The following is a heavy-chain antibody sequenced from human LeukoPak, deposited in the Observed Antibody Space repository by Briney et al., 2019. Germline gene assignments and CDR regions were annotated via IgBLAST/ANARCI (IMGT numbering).Heavy chain of an antibody. J-gene: IGHJ4*02. V-gene: IGHV3-30*03. CDR1: GFTFSTYS. CDR2: ISYDGSNK. D-gene: IGHD4-23*01. Sequence: GGSLRLSRAASGFTFSTYSMNWVRQAPGKGLEWVAVISYDGSNKYYADSVKGRFTISRDNSKNTLYLQMNSLRAEDTAVYYCARVSTSYGGNSGNDFDYWGQGTLVTVSS. CDR3: ARVSTSYGGNSGNDFDY.